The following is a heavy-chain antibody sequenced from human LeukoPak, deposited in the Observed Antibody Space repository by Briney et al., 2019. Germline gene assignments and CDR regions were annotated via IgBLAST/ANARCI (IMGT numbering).Heavy chain of an antibody. Sequence: SETLSLTCTVSGGSISSYYWSWIRQPPGKGLEWIGYIYYSGSTNYNPSLKSRVTISVDTSKNQFSLKLSSVTAADTAVYYCARASPAELSFDYWGQGTLVTVSS. V-gene: IGHV4-59*08. CDR2: IYYSGST. CDR3: ARASPAELSFDY. D-gene: IGHD3-10*01. J-gene: IGHJ4*02. CDR1: GGSISSYY.